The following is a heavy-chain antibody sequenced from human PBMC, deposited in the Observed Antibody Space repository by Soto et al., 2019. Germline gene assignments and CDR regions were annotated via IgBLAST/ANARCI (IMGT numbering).Heavy chain of an antibody. CDR2: IRSKANSYAT. CDR1: GFTFSGSA. J-gene: IGHJ6*02. D-gene: IGHD2-2*03. Sequence: PGGSLRLSCAASGFTFSGSAMHWVRQASGKGLEWVGRIRSKANSYATAYAASVKGRFTISRDDSKNTAYLQMNSLKTEDTAVYYCLNGYLSISSCYVRNGMDVWGQGTSVTVSS. CDR3: LNGYLSISSCYVRNGMDV. V-gene: IGHV3-73*01.